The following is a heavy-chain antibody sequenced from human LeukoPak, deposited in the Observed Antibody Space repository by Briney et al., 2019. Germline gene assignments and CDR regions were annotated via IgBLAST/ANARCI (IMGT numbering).Heavy chain of an antibody. CDR2: IYSGGST. CDR3: ARGGGSFDFDY. D-gene: IGHD1-26*01. V-gene: IGHV3-53*05. Sequence: GGSLRLSCAASGFTVSSNYMSWVRQAPGKGLEWVSVIYSGGSTYYADSVKGRFTISRDNARNSLYLQMNSLRVEDTAVYYCARGGGSFDFDYWGQGTLVTDSS. J-gene: IGHJ4*02. CDR1: GFTVSSNY.